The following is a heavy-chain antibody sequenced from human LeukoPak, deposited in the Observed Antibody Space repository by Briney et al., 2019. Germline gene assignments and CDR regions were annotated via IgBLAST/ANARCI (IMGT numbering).Heavy chain of an antibody. CDR2: IYYSGST. CDR1: GASISSYY. V-gene: IGHV4-59*01. J-gene: IGHJ5*02. D-gene: IGHD3-22*01. Sequence: SETLSLTCTVSGASISSYYWSWIRQPPGKGLEWIGYIYYSGSTNYNPSLKSRVTISVDTSKNQFSLNLSSVTAADTAVYYCARACGITMIVVVNNWFDPWGQGTLVTVSS. CDR3: ARACGITMIVVVNNWFDP.